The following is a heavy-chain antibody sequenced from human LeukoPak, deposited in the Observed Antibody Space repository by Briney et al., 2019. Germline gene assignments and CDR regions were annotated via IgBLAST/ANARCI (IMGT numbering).Heavy chain of an antibody. J-gene: IGHJ3*02. CDR1: GGTFSSYA. CDR2: IIPIFGTA. Sequence: ASVKVSCKASGGTFSSYAISWVRQAPGQGLEWMGGIIPIFGTANYAQKFQGRVTITADESTSTAYMELSSLRSEDTAVYYCANGKPIAVAGGAFDIWGQGTMVTVSS. V-gene: IGHV1-69*01. D-gene: IGHD6-19*01. CDR3: ANGKPIAVAGGAFDI.